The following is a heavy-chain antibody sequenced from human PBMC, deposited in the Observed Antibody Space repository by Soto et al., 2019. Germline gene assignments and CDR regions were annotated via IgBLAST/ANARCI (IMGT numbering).Heavy chain of an antibody. CDR1: GFTFSSYA. Sequence: GGSLRLSCAASGFTFSSYAMSWVRQAPGKGLEWVSAISGSGGSTYYADSVKGRFTISRDNSKNTLYLQMNSLRAEDTAVYYCEKDPSYYAGLEAHYWGQGTLVTVSS. CDR3: EKDPSYYAGLEAHY. V-gene: IGHV3-23*01. J-gene: IGHJ4*02. D-gene: IGHD3-10*01. CDR2: ISGSGGST.